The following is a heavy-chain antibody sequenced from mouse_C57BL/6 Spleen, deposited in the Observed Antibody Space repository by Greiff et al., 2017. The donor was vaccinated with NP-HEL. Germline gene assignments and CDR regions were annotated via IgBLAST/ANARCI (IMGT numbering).Heavy chain of an antibody. CDR1: GYTFTSYW. CDR3: AIPPYYGSAYGGYFDV. D-gene: IGHD1-1*01. J-gene: IGHJ1*03. V-gene: IGHV1-74*01. Sequence: QVQLQQPGAELVKPGASVKVSCKASGYTFTSYWMHWVKQRPGQGLEWIGRIHPSDSDTNYNQKFKGKATLTVDKSSSTAYMQLSSLTSEDSAVYYCAIPPYYGSAYGGYFDVWGTGTTVTVSS. CDR2: IHPSDSDT.